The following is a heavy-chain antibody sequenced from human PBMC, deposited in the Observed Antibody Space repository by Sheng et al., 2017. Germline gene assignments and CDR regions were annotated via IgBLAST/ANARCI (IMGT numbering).Heavy chain of an antibody. CDR1: GVSISNNDW. J-gene: IGHJ4*02. CDR3: ARVISSGWRTNDY. Sequence: QVQLQESGPGLVEPSGTLSLTCTVSGVSISNNDWCSWVRQSPGKGLEWIGEIHHGGRTKYNPSLKSRVTMSVDKSMNQFSLRLTSVTAADTAVYYCARVISSGWRTNDYWGQGALVTVSS. V-gene: IGHV4-4*02. CDR2: IHHGGRT. D-gene: IGHD6-19*01.